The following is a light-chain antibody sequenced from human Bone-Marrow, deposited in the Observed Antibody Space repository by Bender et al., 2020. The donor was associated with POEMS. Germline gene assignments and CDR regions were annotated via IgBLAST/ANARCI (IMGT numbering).Light chain of an antibody. J-gene: IGLJ3*02. CDR2: SSH. V-gene: IGLV1-44*01. CDR3: AVWDDSLNGWV. CDR1: SSNIGAHA. Sequence: PSASGTPGQRVTISCSGGSSNIGAHAVNWYQHLPGTAPKLLIYSSHRRPSEVPYRFSGSRSGTSASLAISGLQSEDEADYYCAVWDDSLNGWVFGGGTKLTVL.